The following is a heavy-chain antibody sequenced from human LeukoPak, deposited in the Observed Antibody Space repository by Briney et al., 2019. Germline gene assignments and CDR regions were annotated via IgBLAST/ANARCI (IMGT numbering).Heavy chain of an antibody. D-gene: IGHD3-10*01. V-gene: IGHV4-39*01. Sequence: SETLSLTCTVSGGSISSRNYDWAWIRQPTGKGLEWIGSIYYTGSTYCNPSLKSRVTMSVDTSKNQFSLKVSSVTAADTAVYYCARLSGVPGDPDYWGQGNLVTVAS. CDR3: ARLSGVPGDPDY. CDR1: GGSISSRNYD. CDR2: IYYTGST. J-gene: IGHJ4*02.